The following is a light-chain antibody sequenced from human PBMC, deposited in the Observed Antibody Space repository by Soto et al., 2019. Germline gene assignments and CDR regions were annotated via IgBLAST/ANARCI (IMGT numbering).Light chain of an antibody. CDR2: EVS. CDR3: SSYTSSSTLVYV. Sequence: ALTQPASVSGSPGQSITISCTGTSSDVGGYNYVSWYQQHPGKAPKLMIYEVSNRPSGVSNRFSGSKSGNTASLTISGLQAEDEADYYCSSYTSSSTLVYVFGTGTKVTVL. V-gene: IGLV2-14*01. CDR1: SSDVGGYNY. J-gene: IGLJ1*01.